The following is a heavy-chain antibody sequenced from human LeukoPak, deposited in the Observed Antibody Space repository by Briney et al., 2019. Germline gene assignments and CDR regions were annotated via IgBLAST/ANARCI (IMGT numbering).Heavy chain of an antibody. D-gene: IGHD3-22*01. V-gene: IGHV4-34*01. Sequence: SETLSLTCAVYGGSFSGYYWSWIRQPPGKGLEWIGEINHSGSTNYNPSLKSRVTISVDTSKNQFSLKLSSVTAADTAVYYCARDRRYYYDSSGIFDYWGQGTLVTVSS. CDR1: GGSFSGYY. CDR2: INHSGST. J-gene: IGHJ4*02. CDR3: ARDRRYYYDSSGIFDY.